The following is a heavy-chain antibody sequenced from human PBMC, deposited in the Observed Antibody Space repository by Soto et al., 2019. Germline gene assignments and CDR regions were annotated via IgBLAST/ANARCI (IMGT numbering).Heavy chain of an antibody. Sequence: SETLSLTCTVSGGSISSYYWSWIRQPPGKGLEWIGYIYYSGSTNYNPSLKSRVTISVDTSKNQFSLKLSSVTAADTAVYYCARVQLGYCSSTSCPDYYYYYMDVWAKGTTVTVSS. CDR1: GGSISSYY. V-gene: IGHV4-59*01. J-gene: IGHJ6*03. D-gene: IGHD2-2*01. CDR2: IYYSGST. CDR3: ARVQLGYCSSTSCPDYYYYYMDV.